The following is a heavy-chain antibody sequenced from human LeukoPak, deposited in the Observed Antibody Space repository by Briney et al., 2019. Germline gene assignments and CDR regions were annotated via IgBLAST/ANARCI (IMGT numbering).Heavy chain of an antibody. CDR3: AREGGGYSYGSYDY. CDR1: GFTFSSYE. D-gene: IGHD5-18*01. V-gene: IGHV3-48*03. CDR2: ISSSGSTI. J-gene: IGHJ4*02. Sequence: GGSLRLSCAASGFTFSSYEMNWVRQAPGKGLEWVSYISSSGSTIYYADSVKGRFTISRDNAKNSLYLQMNSLRAEDTAVYYCAREGGGYSYGSYDYWGQGTLVTVSS.